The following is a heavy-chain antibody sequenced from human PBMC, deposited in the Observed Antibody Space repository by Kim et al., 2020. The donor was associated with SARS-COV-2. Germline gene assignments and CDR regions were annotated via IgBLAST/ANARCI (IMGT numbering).Heavy chain of an antibody. CDR2: ISYDGSNK. CDR3: ARVKGGSYFNAFDI. D-gene: IGHD1-26*01. CDR1: GFTFSSYA. V-gene: IGHV3-30*04. Sequence: GGSLRPSCAASGFTFSSYAMHWVRQAPGKGLEWVAVISYDGSNKYYADSVKGRFTISRDNSKNTLYLQMNSLRAEDTAVYYCARVKGGSYFNAFDIWGQGTMVTVSS. J-gene: IGHJ3*02.